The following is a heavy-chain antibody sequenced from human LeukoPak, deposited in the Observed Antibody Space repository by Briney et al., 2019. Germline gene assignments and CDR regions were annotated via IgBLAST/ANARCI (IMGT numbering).Heavy chain of an antibody. V-gene: IGHV4-59*08. CDR2: IYHSEST. D-gene: IGHD4-23*01. J-gene: IGHJ4*02. CDR1: GGSISSSY. Sequence: SETLSLTCTVSGGSISSSYCSWIRQPPGKGLEWVGYIYHSESTNYNPSLKSRVTLSVDTSKNWFFRKLSSGTAADTAVDYCARQAGGTSGPFDYWGQGTLVTVSS. CDR3: ARQAGGTSGPFDY.